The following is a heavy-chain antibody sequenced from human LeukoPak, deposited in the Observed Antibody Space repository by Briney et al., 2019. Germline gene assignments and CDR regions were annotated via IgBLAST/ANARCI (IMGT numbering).Heavy chain of an antibody. CDR1: GFTFSSYS. Sequence: GGSLRLSCAASGFTFSSYSMNWVRQAPGKGLEWVSYISSSSSTIYYADSVKGRFTISRDSAKNSLYLQMNTLRDDDTAVYYCTPHRDGSYPFDYWGQGTLVTVSS. D-gene: IGHD1-26*01. CDR3: TPHRDGSYPFDY. J-gene: IGHJ4*02. V-gene: IGHV3-48*02. CDR2: ISSSSSTI.